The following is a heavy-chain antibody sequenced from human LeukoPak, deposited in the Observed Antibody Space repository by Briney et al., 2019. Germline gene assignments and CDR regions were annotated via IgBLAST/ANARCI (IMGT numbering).Heavy chain of an antibody. CDR1: GYTFTDYY. Sequence: ASVKVSCKVSGYTFTDYYMHWVHQAPGKGLEWMGLVDPEDGETIYAEKFQGRVTITADTSTYTAYMELSSLRSEDTAVYYCATGIAAASSISDYWGQGTLVTVSS. D-gene: IGHD6-13*01. CDR2: VDPEDGET. J-gene: IGHJ4*02. V-gene: IGHV1-69-2*01. CDR3: ATGIAAASSISDY.